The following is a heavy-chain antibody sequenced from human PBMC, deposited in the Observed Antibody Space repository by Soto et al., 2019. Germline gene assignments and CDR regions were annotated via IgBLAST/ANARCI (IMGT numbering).Heavy chain of an antibody. CDR2: ISAYNGNT. D-gene: IGHD2-21*02. CDR3: ARATIAVVTDTTPGHLDY. Sequence: ASVKVSCKASGYTFTSYGISWVRQAPGQGLEWMGWISAYNGNTNYAQKLQGRVTMTTDTSTSTAYMELRSLRSDDTAVYYCARATIAVVTDTTPGHLDYWGQGTLVTVSS. CDR1: GYTFTSYG. J-gene: IGHJ4*02. V-gene: IGHV1-18*01.